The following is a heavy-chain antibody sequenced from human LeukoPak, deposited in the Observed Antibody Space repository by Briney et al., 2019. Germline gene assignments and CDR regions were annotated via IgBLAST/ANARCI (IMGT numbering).Heavy chain of an antibody. CDR1: GGSISNSRYY. Sequence: SETLSLACTVSGGSISNSRYYWGWIRQPPGKGLEWIGSIYYSGSTHYTPSLKSRVTISVDTSKNQFSLKLSSVTAADTAVYYCATNSSGWVFDYWGQGTQVTVSS. CDR3: ATNSSGWVFDY. CDR2: IYYSGST. J-gene: IGHJ4*02. D-gene: IGHD6-19*01. V-gene: IGHV4-39*01.